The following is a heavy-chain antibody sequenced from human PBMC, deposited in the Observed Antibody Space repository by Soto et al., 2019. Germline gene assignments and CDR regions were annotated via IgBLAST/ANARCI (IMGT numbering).Heavy chain of an antibody. CDR2: IIGSGGST. CDR1: GFTFSTYA. V-gene: IGHV3-23*01. J-gene: IGHJ4*02. Sequence: GGTLRLSCAASGFTFSTYAMSWVRQAPGKGLEWVSSIIGSGGSTYYADSVKGRFTISRDNSKNTLYLQMNSLRAEDTAVYYCAKRGLSHNDDGGQGTLVTGSS. CDR3: AKRGLSHNDD.